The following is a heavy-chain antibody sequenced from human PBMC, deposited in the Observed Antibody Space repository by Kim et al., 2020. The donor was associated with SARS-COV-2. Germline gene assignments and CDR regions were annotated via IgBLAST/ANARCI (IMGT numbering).Heavy chain of an antibody. CDR2: IYYSGST. J-gene: IGHJ4*02. CDR1: GGSVSSGSYY. CDR3: ARDRRNDGYLTLYYFDY. V-gene: IGHV4-61*01. Sequence: SETLSLTCTVSGGSVSSGSYYWSWIRQPPGKGLEWIGYIYYSGSTNYNPSLKSRVTISVDTSKNQFSLKLSSVTAADTAVYYCARDRRNDGYLTLYYFDYWGQGTLVTVSS. D-gene: IGHD3-22*01.